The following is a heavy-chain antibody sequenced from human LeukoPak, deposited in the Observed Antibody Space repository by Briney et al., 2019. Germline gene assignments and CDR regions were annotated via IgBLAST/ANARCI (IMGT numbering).Heavy chain of an antibody. CDR1: GYTLTSYG. J-gene: IGHJ4*02. Sequence: ASVKVSCKASGYTLTSYGISWVRQAPGQGLEWMGWISAYNGNTNYAQKLQGRVTMTTDTSTSTAYMELRSLRSDDTAVYYCARGNGQQLVPYFNYWGQGTLVTVSS. CDR2: ISAYNGNT. D-gene: IGHD6-13*01. V-gene: IGHV1-18*01. CDR3: ARGNGQQLVPYFNY.